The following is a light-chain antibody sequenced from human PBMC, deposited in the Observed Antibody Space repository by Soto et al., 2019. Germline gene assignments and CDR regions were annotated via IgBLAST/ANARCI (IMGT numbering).Light chain of an antibody. CDR2: LNSDGSH. CDR3: QTWVTGTYVV. CDR1: SGHSSYA. V-gene: IGLV4-69*01. J-gene: IGLJ2*01. Sequence: QPVLTKSPSASASLGASVKLTCTLSSGHSSYAIAWHQQQPEKGPRYLMKLNSDGSHSKGDGIPDRFSGSSSGAERYLTISSLQSEDEADYYCQTWVTGTYVVFGGGTQLTVL.